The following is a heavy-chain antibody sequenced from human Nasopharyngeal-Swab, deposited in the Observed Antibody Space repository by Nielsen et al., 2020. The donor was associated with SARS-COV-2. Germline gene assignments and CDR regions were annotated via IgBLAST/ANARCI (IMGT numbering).Heavy chain of an antibody. V-gene: IGHV3-9*01. Sequence: GGSLRLSCAASGFTFDDYAMHWVRQAPGKGLEWVSGISWNSGSTGYADSVKGRFTISRDNAKNSLYLQMNSLRAEDTAVYYCATKVVPAAEYYYYYYMDVWGKGTTVTVSS. CDR3: ATKVVPAAEYYYYYYMDV. CDR1: GFTFDDYA. D-gene: IGHD2-2*01. CDR2: ISWNSGST. J-gene: IGHJ6*03.